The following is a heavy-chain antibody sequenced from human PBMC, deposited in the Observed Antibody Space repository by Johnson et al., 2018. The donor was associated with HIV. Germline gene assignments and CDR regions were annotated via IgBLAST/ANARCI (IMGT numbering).Heavy chain of an antibody. D-gene: IGHD2-15*01. CDR3: AREGLYCSGGNCYVAAFDI. V-gene: IGHV3-74*03. Sequence: VQLVESGGGLVQPGGSLRLSCAASGFTSSSYWMHWIRQTPGKGLAWVSRIKGDGSSTAYAASVKGRFTISRDNAMQTLYLQMNNRRVEDTAVYYCAREGLYCSGGNCYVAAFDIWAQGTKVTVSS. J-gene: IGHJ3*02. CDR1: GFTSSSYW. CDR2: IKGDGSST.